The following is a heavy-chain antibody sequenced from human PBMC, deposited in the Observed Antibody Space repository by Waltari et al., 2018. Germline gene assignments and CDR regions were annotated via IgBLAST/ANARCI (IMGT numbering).Heavy chain of an antibody. D-gene: IGHD4-17*01. Sequence: QVQLVESGGGVVQPGGSLRLSCAASGFTFSSYGMHWVRQAPGKGLRWVAFIRYDGSNKDYADSVKGRFTISRDNSKNTLYLQMNSLRAEDTAVYYCAKDYGDRPLGYWGQGTLVTVSS. CDR1: GFTFSSYG. CDR3: AKDYGDRPLGY. J-gene: IGHJ4*02. CDR2: IRYDGSNK. V-gene: IGHV3-30*02.